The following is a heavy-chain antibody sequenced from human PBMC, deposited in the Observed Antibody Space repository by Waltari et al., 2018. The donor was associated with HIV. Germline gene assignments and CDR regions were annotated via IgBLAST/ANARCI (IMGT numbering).Heavy chain of an antibody. CDR1: GFSVSDCN. V-gene: IGHV3-53*02. CDR2: LYGVDGT. D-gene: IGHD1-1*01. Sequence: EVQLVETGGGFIQPGGTLRRSCAVSGFSVSDCNLSWFRQAPGKGLEWVAILYGVDGTYYADSVKGRFTISRDNSKSTVFLQMNSLRVEDTAMYFCARIGAATGNVHAFDLWGLGTMVNVFS. CDR3: ARIGAATGNVHAFDL. J-gene: IGHJ3*01.